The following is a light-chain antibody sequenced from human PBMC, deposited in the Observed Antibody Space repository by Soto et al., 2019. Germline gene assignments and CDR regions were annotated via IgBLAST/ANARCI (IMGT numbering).Light chain of an antibody. CDR3: SSYAGCYKTV. Sequence: QSALTQPPSASGSPGQSVTISCTGTSSDVGGYNFVSWYQQHPGKAPKLMIYEVSKRPSGVPDRFSGSKSGNTASLTVSGLQAEDEADYYCSSYAGCYKTVFGGGTQLTVL. CDR2: EVS. CDR1: SSDVGGYNF. V-gene: IGLV2-8*01. J-gene: IGLJ7*01.